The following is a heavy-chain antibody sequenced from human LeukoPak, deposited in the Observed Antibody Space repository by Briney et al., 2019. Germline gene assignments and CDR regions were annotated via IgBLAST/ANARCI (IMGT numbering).Heavy chain of an antibody. CDR2: INPNSGGT. CDR3: ARDSDTAMANFDY. D-gene: IGHD5-18*01. CDR1: GYTFTGYY. J-gene: IGHJ4*02. V-gene: IGHV1-2*02. Sequence: ASVQVSCKASGYTFTGYYMHWVRQAPGQALEWMGWINPNSGGTNYAQKFQGRVTMTRDTSISTAYMELSRLRSDDTAVYYCARDSDTAMANFDYWGQGTLVTVSS.